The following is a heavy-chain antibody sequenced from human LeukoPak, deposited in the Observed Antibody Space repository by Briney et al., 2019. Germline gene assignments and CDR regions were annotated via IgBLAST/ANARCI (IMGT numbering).Heavy chain of an antibody. D-gene: IGHD2-15*01. CDR3: ARDTRRYCSGGSCYSFDY. V-gene: IGHV3-30*04. CDR2: ISYDGSNE. CDR1: GFTFSSYT. Sequence: PGGSLRLSCAASGFTFSSYTMHWVRQAPGKGLEWVAVISYDGSNEYYADSVKGRFTISRDNSKNTLYLQMNSLRAEDTAVYYCARDTRRYCSGGSCYSFDYWGQGTLVTVSS. J-gene: IGHJ4*02.